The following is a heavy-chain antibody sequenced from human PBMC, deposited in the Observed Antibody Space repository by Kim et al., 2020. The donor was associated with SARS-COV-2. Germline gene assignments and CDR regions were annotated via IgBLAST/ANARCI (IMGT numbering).Heavy chain of an antibody. J-gene: IGHJ6*02. Sequence: ASVKVSCKASGYTFTGYYMHWVRQAPGQGLEWMGWINPNSGGTNYAQKFQGWVTMTRDTSISTAYMELSRLRSDDTAVYYCARLKVARGLSYGMDVWGQGTTVTVSS. D-gene: IGHD2-15*01. CDR1: GYTFTGYY. CDR2: INPNSGGT. CDR3: ARLKVARGLSYGMDV. V-gene: IGHV1-2*04.